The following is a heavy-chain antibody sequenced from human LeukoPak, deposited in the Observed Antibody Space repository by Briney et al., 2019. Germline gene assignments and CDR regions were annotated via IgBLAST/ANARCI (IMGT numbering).Heavy chain of an antibody. CDR3: ARLGGLRFDY. J-gene: IGHJ4*02. D-gene: IGHD2-21*01. CDR1: GDSISRYY. CDR2: IYISERT. V-gene: IGHV4-4*09. Sequence: PSETLSLTCTVSGDSISRYYWSWIRQTPGKGLEWVGYIYISERTNYNPSLKSRVTISEDPSKNQLSLKLSSVTAADTAVYYCARLGGLRFDYWGQGTLVTVSS.